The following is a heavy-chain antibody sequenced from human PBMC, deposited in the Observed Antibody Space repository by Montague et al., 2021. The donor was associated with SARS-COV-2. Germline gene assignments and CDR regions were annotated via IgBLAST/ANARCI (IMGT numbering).Heavy chain of an antibody. Sequence: SLRLSCAASGFTFNNHAMNWVRQAPGKRLEWVSSIVGSGIGAYSTYYPNSVKGRFTVSRDNSKNTVSLQMDSLRAEDTAVYYCARLDIMTAYPYEYWGQGTLVTVSS. CDR3: ARLDIMTAYPYEY. J-gene: IGHJ4*02. CDR1: GFTFNNHA. V-gene: IGHV3-23*01. CDR2: IVGSGIGAYST. D-gene: IGHD3-9*01.